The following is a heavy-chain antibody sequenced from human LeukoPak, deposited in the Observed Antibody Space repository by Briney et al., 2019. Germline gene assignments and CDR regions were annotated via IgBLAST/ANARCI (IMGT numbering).Heavy chain of an antibody. V-gene: IGHV1-69*06. J-gene: IGHJ5*02. CDR2: IIPIFGTA. CDR3: ARGLGDYYRSGYYYGWFDP. D-gene: IGHD3-22*01. Sequence: GASVKVSCKASGGTFGSYTISWVRQAPGQGLEWMGGIIPIFGTANYAQKLQGRVTITADKSTSTAYMELSSLRSGDTAVYYCARGLGDYYRSGYYYGWFDPWGQGTLVTVSS. CDR1: GGTFGSYT.